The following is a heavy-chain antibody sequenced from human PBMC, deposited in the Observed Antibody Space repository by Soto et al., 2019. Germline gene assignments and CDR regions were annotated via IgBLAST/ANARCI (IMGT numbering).Heavy chain of an antibody. J-gene: IGHJ3*02. CDR3: ATIAVPPAFDI. D-gene: IGHD6-19*01. CDR1: GFSFSNSA. V-gene: IGHV3-30*04. Sequence: PGGSLRLSCTASGFSFSNSALHWVRQAPGKGLEWVAVMSFDGSIKYYADSVKGRFTISRDNSKNTLYLQMNSLRAEDTAVYYCATIAVPPAFDIWGQGTIVTVSS. CDR2: MSFDGSIK.